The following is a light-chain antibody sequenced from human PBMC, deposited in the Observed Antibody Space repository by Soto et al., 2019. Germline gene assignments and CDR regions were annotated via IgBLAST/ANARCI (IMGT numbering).Light chain of an antibody. CDR1: QTISNY. CDR2: SSS. Sequence: DIQMTQSPSSLYASVGDRVNITCQASQTISNYLNWYQQRPGKAPNLLIYSSSSLQSGVPPRFSGSGSGTDFTLTISSLQPEDFSTYYCQQTYSTPITFGQGTRLEIK. J-gene: IGKJ5*01. CDR3: QQTYSTPIT. V-gene: IGKV1-39*01.